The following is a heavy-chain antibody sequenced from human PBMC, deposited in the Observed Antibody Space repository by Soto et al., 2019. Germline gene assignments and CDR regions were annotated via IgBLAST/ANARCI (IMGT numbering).Heavy chain of an antibody. CDR2: ISWDGGST. J-gene: IGHJ6*02. D-gene: IGHD3-9*01. CDR3: AKAMPKFRYSDWLPYYYYYGMDV. CDR1: GFTFDDHT. V-gene: IGHV3-43*01. Sequence: GGSLRLSCAASGFTFDDHTMHWFRQAPGKGLEWVSLISWDGGSTYYADSVKGRFTISRDNSKNSLYLQMNSLRTEDTALYYCAKAMPKFRYSDWLPYYYYYGMDVWGQGTTVNVSS.